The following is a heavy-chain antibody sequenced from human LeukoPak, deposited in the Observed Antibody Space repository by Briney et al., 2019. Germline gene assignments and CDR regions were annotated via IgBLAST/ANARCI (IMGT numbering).Heavy chain of an antibody. Sequence: PSETLSLTCTVSGGSISGYYWSWIRQPPGKGLEWIGYIYYSGSTNYNPSLKSRVTITVDTSKNQFSLKLSSVTAADTAVYYCASLDYGDYEVVSWGQGTLVTVSS. V-gene: IGHV4-59*01. J-gene: IGHJ4*02. CDR3: ASLDYGDYEVVS. CDR1: GGSISGYY. D-gene: IGHD4-17*01. CDR2: IYYSGST.